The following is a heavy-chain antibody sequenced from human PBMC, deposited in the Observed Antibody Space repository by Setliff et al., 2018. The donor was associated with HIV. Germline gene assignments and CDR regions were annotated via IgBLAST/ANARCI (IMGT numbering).Heavy chain of an antibody. J-gene: IGHJ4*02. CDR1: GFNFEDYA. CDR2: INWNSGRSKSEGYAT. D-gene: IGHD3-10*01. V-gene: IGHV3-72*01. Sequence: GGSVRLSCVVSGFNFEDYAMHWVRQAPGKGLEWVSGINWNSGRSKSEGYATYYAASVKDRFIISRDESKTALFLQMNSLRTEDAAIYYCALMLRGIPFWGRGTLVTVSS. CDR3: ALMLRGIPF.